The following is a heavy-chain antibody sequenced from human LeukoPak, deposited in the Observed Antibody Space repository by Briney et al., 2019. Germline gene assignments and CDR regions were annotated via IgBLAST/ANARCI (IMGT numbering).Heavy chain of an antibody. Sequence: GGSLRLSCAASGFTFSDYYMSWIRQAPGKGLEWVSVIYSGGSTYYADSVKGRFTISRDNSKNTLYLQMNSLRAEDQAVYYCARDSPLFGYYMDVWGKGTTVTISS. J-gene: IGHJ6*03. CDR2: IYSGGST. CDR3: ARDSPLFGYYMDV. V-gene: IGHV3-53*01. D-gene: IGHD2-21*01. CDR1: GFTFSDYY.